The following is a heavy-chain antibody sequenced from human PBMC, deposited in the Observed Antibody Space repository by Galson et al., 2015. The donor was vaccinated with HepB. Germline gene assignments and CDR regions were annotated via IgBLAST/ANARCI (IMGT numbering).Heavy chain of an antibody. V-gene: IGHV6-1*01. D-gene: IGHD2-21*01. CDR3: ARGTVPNPDCGGDCYWGWFVH. Sequence: CAISGDSVSSNSAAWNWIRQSPSRGLEWLGRTYYRSKWYNDYAVSVKSRITINPDTSKNQFSLQLNSVTPEDTAVYYCARGTVPNPDCGGDCYWGWFVHWGQGTLVTVSS. J-gene: IGHJ5*02. CDR1: GDSVSSNSAA. CDR2: TYYRSKWYN.